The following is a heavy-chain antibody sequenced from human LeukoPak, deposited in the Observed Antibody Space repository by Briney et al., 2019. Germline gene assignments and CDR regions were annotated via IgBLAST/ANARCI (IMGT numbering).Heavy chain of an antibody. D-gene: IGHD2-2*01. J-gene: IGHJ1*01. Sequence: ASVKVSCKASGYTFTSYYIHWVRQAPGQGLEWMGIINPSGGSTTYAQKFQARVTMTTDMSTSTVYMEVGSLRSEDTAVYYCARGTSLVPAACEHRGQGTLVTVSS. CDR3: ARGTSLVPAACEH. V-gene: IGHV1-46*01. CDR1: GYTFTSYY. CDR2: INPSGGST.